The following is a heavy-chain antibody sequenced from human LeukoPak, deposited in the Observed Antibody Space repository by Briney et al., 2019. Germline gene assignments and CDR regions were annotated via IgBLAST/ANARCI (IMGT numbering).Heavy chain of an antibody. CDR3: ARETYCTSTNCPIGDYFDY. Sequence: GGALRLSCAAYGFKYNIYEMNRVRQDPGKGLEWVSYISGSGRTLYEADCVKGRFTISRDNAKNSLYRQMNSLRAEDTAVYYCARETYCTSTNCPIGDYFDYWGQGTLVTVSS. V-gene: IGHV3-48*03. CDR2: ISGSGRTL. CDR1: GFKYNIYE. D-gene: IGHD2-2*01. J-gene: IGHJ4*02.